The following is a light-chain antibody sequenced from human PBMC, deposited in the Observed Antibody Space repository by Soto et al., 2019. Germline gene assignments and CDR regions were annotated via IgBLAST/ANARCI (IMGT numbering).Light chain of an antibody. CDR1: QSVSSY. J-gene: IGKJ1*01. V-gene: IGKV3-15*01. Sequence: EIVFTESPATLSLSTGERATLSCRASQSVSSYLAWYQQKPGQAPRLLIYGASTRATGIPARFSGSGSGTEFTLTISSLQSEDFAVYYCQQYNNWPPRTFGQGTKVDIK. CDR3: QQYNNWPPRT. CDR2: GAS.